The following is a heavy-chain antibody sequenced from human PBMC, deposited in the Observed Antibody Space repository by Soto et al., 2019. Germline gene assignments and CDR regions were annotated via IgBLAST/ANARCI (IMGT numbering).Heavy chain of an antibody. J-gene: IGHJ5*02. D-gene: IGHD5-18*01. CDR2: ISSSSYI. CDR3: ARDLNVDTAMLGDWFDP. Sequence: EVQLVESGGGLVKPGGSLRLSCAASGFTFSSYSMNWVRQAPGKGLEWVSSISSSSYIYYADSVKGRFTISRDNAKNSLYLQMNSLRAEDTAVYYCARDLNVDTAMLGDWFDPWGQGTLVTVSS. V-gene: IGHV3-21*01. CDR1: GFTFSSYS.